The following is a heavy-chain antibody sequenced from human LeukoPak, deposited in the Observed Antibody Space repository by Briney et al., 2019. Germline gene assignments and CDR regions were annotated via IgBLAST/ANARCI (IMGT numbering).Heavy chain of an antibody. CDR2: ISSSGSTI. V-gene: IGHV3-48*04. J-gene: IGHJ6*04. CDR3: AELGITMIGGV. Sequence: GGSLRLSCAASGFTFSSYTMSWVRQAPGKGLEWVSYISSSGSTIYYADSVKGRFTISRDNAKNSLYLQMNSLRAEDTAVYYCAELGITMIGGVWGKGTTVTISS. D-gene: IGHD3-10*02. CDR1: GFTFSSYT.